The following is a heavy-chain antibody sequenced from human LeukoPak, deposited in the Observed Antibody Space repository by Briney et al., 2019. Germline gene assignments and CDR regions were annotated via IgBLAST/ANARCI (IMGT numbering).Heavy chain of an antibody. CDR3: AKDRIAVAGSYYGMDV. J-gene: IGHJ6*02. CDR1: GFTFSSYG. D-gene: IGHD6-19*01. Sequence: PGGSPRLSCAASGFTFSSYGMHWVRQAPGKGLEWVAVISYDGSNKYYADSVKGRFTISRDNSKNTLYLQMNSLRAEDTAVYYCAKDRIAVAGSYYGMDVWGQGTTVTVSS. V-gene: IGHV3-30*18. CDR2: ISYDGSNK.